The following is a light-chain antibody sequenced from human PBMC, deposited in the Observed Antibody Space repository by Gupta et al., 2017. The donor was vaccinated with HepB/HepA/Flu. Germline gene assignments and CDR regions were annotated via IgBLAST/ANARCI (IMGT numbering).Light chain of an antibody. CDR2: WAS. J-gene: IGKJ1*01. Sequence: IVMTQSPDSLAVSLGERAAINCKSSKTVLYSSNNKNYLAWYQQKPGQPPKLLISWASTRESGVPERFSGSGSGTDFTLTISSLQAEDVAVYYCQQYYNNPRTFGQGTKVEIK. V-gene: IGKV4-1*01. CDR1: KTVLYSSNNKNY. CDR3: QQYYNNPRT.